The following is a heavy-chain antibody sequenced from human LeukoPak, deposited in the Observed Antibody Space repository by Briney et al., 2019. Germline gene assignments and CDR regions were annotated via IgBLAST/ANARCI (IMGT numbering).Heavy chain of an antibody. V-gene: IGHV1-18*01. CDR1: GYTFTDYA. J-gene: IGHJ4*02. CDR2: ISAYNCDT. Sequence: ASVKVSCKASGYTFTDYAISWVRQAPGQGLEWMGWISAYNCDTMYAQNIQGRVTMTTDTSTNTAYMELGSLRSDDTAVYYCAREGEIGYDLSDYWGQGTLVTVSS. CDR3: AREGEIGYDLSDY. D-gene: IGHD5-12*01.